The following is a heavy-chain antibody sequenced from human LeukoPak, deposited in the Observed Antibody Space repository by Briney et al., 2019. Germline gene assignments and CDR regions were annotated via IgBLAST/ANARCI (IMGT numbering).Heavy chain of an antibody. CDR3: ARATVGGFWSGYYWRNLYYYYYMDV. J-gene: IGHJ6*03. D-gene: IGHD3-3*01. CDR1: GYTFTSYD. CDR2: MNPNSGNT. Sequence: GASVKVSCKASGYTFTSYDINWVRQATGQGLEWMGWMNPNSGNTGYAQKFQGRVTMTRNTSISTAYMELSSLRSEDTAVYYCARATVGGFWSGYYWRNLYYYYYMDVWGKGTTVTVSS. V-gene: IGHV1-8*01.